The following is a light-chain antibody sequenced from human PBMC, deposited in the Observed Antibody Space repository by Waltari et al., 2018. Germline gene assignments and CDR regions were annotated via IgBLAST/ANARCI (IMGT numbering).Light chain of an antibody. J-gene: IGLJ3*02. CDR2: YNSAPDK. V-gene: IGLV5-45*03. Sequence: QAVVTQPSSLSASPGASASLTCTLRSGLIVRPYNTYWYPQKPGSPPRYLLRYNSAPDKQQGLGVPSRFSGSKDVSANSGILLISGLQSEDEADYYCMIWYSAAWVFGGGTKLNVL. CDR3: MIWYSAAWV. CDR1: SGLIVRPYN.